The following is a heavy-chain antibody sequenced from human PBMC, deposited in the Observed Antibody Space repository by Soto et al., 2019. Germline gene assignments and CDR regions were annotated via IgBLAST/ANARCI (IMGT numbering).Heavy chain of an antibody. J-gene: IGHJ3*02. Sequence: QLQLQESGPGLVKPSETLSLTCTVSGGSISSSSYYWGWIRQPPGKGLEWIGSIYYSGSTYYNPSLKSRVTISVDTSKNQFSLKLSSVTAADTAVYYCARHNILQKRAFDIWGQGTMVTVSS. CDR3: ARHNILQKRAFDI. V-gene: IGHV4-39*01. CDR1: GGSISSSSYY. CDR2: IYYSGST.